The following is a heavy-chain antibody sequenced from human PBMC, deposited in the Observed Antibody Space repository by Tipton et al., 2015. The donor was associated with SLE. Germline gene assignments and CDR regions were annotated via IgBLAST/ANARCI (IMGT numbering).Heavy chain of an antibody. V-gene: IGHV3-23*01. CDR2: ISGSGGST. D-gene: IGHD5-18*01. J-gene: IGHJ4*02. Sequence: LSLTCTVSGGSISSYYWSWIRQPPGKGLEWVSAISGSGGSTYYADSVKGRFTISRDNSKNALYLQMNSLRVEDTAVYYCAKDPGYSYGHGLDYWGQGTLVTVSS. CDR1: GGSISSYY. CDR3: AKDPGYSYGHGLDY.